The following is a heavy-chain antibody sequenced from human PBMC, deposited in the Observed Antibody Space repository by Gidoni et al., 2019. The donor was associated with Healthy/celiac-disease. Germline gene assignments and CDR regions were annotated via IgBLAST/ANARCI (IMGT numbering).Heavy chain of an antibody. CDR1: GFTFSSYA. Sequence: QVQLVESGGGVVQPGRSLRLSCAASGFTFSSYAMHWVRQAPGKGLEWGAVISYDGSNKYYADSVKGRFTISRDNSKNTLYLQMNSLRAEDTAVYYCARERSPYSSSWRWFDPWGQGTLVTVSS. J-gene: IGHJ5*02. CDR3: ARERSPYSSSWRWFDP. V-gene: IGHV3-30-3*01. D-gene: IGHD6-13*01. CDR2: ISYDGSNK.